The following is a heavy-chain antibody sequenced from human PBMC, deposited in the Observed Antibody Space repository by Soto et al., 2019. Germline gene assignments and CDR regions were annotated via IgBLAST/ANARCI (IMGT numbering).Heavy chain of an antibody. CDR3: ALSSSWYTYYYYGMDV. V-gene: IGHV3-53*02. Sequence: EVQVVETGGCLIQPGGSLRLSCAASGFTVSTNYMTWVRQAPGKGLEWVSLTYSSGRTYYADSVKGRFTISRDNSKNTLYLQMNSLRVEDTAMYYWALSSSWYTYYYYGMDVWGQGTTVTVSS. J-gene: IGHJ6*02. CDR1: GFTVSTNY. CDR2: TYSSGRT. D-gene: IGHD6-13*01.